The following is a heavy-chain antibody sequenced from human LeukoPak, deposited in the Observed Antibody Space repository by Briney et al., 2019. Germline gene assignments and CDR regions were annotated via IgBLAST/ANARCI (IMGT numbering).Heavy chain of an antibody. CDR1: GFSFSSYV. V-gene: IGHV3-23*01. CDR2: ISGNGDST. J-gene: IGHJ4*02. D-gene: IGHD2-2*02. CDR3: ARMPNRCSTISCYIDS. Sequence: GGSLRLSCAASGFSFSSYVMSWVRQAPGKGLEWVSIISGNGDSTYSADSVRGRFTISRDNSKNTFYLQMNTLRAEDTAVYYCARMPNRCSTISCYIDSWGQGTLVTVSS.